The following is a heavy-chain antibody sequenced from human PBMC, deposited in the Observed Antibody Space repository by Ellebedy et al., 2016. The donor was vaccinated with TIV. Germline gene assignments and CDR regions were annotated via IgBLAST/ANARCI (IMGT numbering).Heavy chain of an antibody. CDR1: GFTFSSYA. Sequence: GGSLRLXCAASGFTFSSYAMHWVRQAPGKGLEWVAVISYDGSNKYYADSVKGRFTISRDNSKNTLYLQMNSLRAEDTAVYYCARDPGSYDILTGYWDYWGQGTLVTVSS. CDR3: ARDPGSYDILTGYWDY. CDR2: ISYDGSNK. V-gene: IGHV3-30*04. D-gene: IGHD3-9*01. J-gene: IGHJ4*02.